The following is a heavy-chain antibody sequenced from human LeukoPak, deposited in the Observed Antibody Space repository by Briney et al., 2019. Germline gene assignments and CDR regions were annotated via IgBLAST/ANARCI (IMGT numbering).Heavy chain of an antibody. J-gene: IGHJ4*02. Sequence: GASVKVSCKASGYTFTSYGISWVRQAPGQGLEWMGWISAHNGNTNYAQKLQGRVTMTTDTSTSTAYMELRSLRSDDTAVYYCARVPSAYYDSSGYSFDYWGQGTLVTVSS. CDR2: ISAHNGNT. CDR1: GYTFTSYG. D-gene: IGHD3-22*01. CDR3: ARVPSAYYDSSGYSFDY. V-gene: IGHV1-18*01.